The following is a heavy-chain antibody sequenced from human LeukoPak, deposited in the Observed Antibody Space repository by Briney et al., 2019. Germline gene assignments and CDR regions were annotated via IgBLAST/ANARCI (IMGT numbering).Heavy chain of an antibody. J-gene: IGHJ4*02. V-gene: IGHV3-30-3*01. CDR2: ISYDGSNK. D-gene: IGHD6-19*01. Sequence: GGSLRLSCAASGFTFSSYAMHWVRQAPGKGLEWVAVISYDGSNKYYADSVKGRFTISRDNSKNTLYLQMNSLRAGDTAVYYCARVRGDDKYSSGWYLDYWGQGTLVTVSS. CDR3: ARVRGDDKYSSGWYLDY. CDR1: GFTFSSYA.